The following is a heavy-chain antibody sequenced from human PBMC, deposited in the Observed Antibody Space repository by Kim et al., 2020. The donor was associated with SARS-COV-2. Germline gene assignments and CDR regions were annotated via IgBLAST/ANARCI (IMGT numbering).Heavy chain of an antibody. Sequence: SETLSLTCTVSGGSISSSSYYWGWIRQPPGKGLEWIGSIYYSGSTYYNPSLKSRVTISVDTSKNQFSLKLSSVTAADTAVYYCARHLLRSGSRALDYWGQGTLVTVSS. J-gene: IGHJ4*02. D-gene: IGHD6-19*01. CDR1: GGSISSSSYY. V-gene: IGHV4-39*01. CDR2: IYYSGST. CDR3: ARHLLRSGSRALDY.